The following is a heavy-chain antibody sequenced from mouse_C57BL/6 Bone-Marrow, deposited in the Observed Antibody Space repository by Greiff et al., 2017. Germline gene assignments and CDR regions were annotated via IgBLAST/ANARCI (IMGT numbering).Heavy chain of an antibody. CDR3: AREEYGYVLFAY. D-gene: IGHD2-2*01. Sequence: VQLQQPGAELVMPGASVKLSCKASGYTFTSYWMHWVKQRPGQGLEWIGEIDPSDSYTNYNQKFKGKSTLTVDKSSSTAYMQLSSLTSEDSAVYYCAREEYGYVLFAYWGQGTLVTVSA. CDR2: IDPSDSYT. CDR1: GYTFTSYW. J-gene: IGHJ3*01. V-gene: IGHV1-69*01.